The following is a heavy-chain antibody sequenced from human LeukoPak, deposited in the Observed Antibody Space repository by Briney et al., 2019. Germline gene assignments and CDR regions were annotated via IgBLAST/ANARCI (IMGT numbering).Heavy chain of an antibody. D-gene: IGHD5-18*01. CDR3: ARVDTAMGYYYYGMDV. CDR1: GGTFSSYA. Sequence: SVKVSCKASGGTFSSYAISWVRQAPGQGLEWMGRIIPILGIANYAQKFQGRVTITADKSTSTAYMELSSLRSEDTAVYYCARVDTAMGYYYYGMDVWGQGTTVTVSS. V-gene: IGHV1-69*04. CDR2: IIPILGIA. J-gene: IGHJ6*02.